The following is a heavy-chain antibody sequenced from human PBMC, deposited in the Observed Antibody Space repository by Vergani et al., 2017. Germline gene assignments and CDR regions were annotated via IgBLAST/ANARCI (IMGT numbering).Heavy chain of an antibody. CDR1: RYPFSRYG. D-gene: IGHD3-3*01. CDR3: SRGGFYTSRNDFKFYGLGV. CDR2: ISAYSGET. V-gene: IGHV1-18*01. J-gene: IGHJ6*02. Sequence: QAQLVQSGAEVKKPGASVRVSCKASRYPFSRYGISWVRQAPGQGLEWMGWISAYSGETRCARSLQGRVTMTTDASTNTAYMSLRSLRSDDTAIYYCSRGGFYTSRNDFKFYGLGVWGQGSTVTVTS.